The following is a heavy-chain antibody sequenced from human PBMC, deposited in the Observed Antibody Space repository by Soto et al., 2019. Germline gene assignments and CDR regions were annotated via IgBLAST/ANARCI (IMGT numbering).Heavy chain of an antibody. Sequence: QVYLVQSGAEVRRPGASVKVSCTAFGYILTGCSLHWVRQAPGQGLEWMGWIDPNSGATNSAERFHGRFSMTRDTSISAAYLELSSLRSDDTAVYYCARGYGSSPNMELRFGMDVWGQGTTISVSS. CDR1: GYILTGCS. CDR2: IDPNSGAT. V-gene: IGHV1-2*02. CDR3: ARGYGSSPNMELRFGMDV. J-gene: IGHJ6*02. D-gene: IGHD5-18*01.